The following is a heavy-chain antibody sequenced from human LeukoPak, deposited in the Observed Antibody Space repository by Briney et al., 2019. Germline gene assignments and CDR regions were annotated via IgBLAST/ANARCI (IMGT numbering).Heavy chain of an antibody. CDR3: AIFYGHLQTYYFDS. D-gene: IGHD4-17*01. CDR2: IYYSGST. CDR1: GGSISNYY. V-gene: IGHV4-59*01. J-gene: IGHJ4*02. Sequence: SETLSLTCTVSGGSISNYYWSWVRQPPGKGLEWIGYIYYSGSTNYNPSLKSRVTMSVDTSKNQFSLELSSVTAADTAVYFCAIFYGHLQTYYFDSWGPGTLVTVSS.